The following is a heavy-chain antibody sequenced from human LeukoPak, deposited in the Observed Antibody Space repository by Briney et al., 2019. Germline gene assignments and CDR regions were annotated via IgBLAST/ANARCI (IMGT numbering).Heavy chain of an antibody. V-gene: IGHV3-30*18. CDR1: GFTFTTYG. D-gene: IGHD2-2*01. CDR2: ISYEGSNK. CDR3: AKDGSSEPLDY. J-gene: IGHJ4*02. Sequence: GGSLRVSCAASGFTFTTYGIHWVRQAPGKGLEGVAAISYEGSNKYYADSVKGRFTISRDTSKNTLYLQMNSLRAEDTAVYYCAKDGSSEPLDYWGQGTLVTVSS.